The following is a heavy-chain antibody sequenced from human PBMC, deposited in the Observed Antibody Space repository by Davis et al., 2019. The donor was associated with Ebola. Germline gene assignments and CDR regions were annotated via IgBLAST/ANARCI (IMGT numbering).Heavy chain of an antibody. CDR2: INPNSGGT. V-gene: IGHV1-2*04. D-gene: IGHD2-2*01. J-gene: IGHJ4*03. CDR3: ARDHCSSTSCPGDFDY. Sequence: AASVKVSCKASGYTFTGYYMHWVRQAPGQGLEWMGWINPNSGGTNYVQKFQGWVTMTRDPSISTAYMELSRLRSDDTAVYYCARDHCSSTSCPGDFDYWGQGTTVTVSS. CDR1: GYTFTGYY.